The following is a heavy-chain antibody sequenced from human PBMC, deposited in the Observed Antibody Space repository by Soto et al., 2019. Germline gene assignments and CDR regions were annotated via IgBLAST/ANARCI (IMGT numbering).Heavy chain of an antibody. CDR3: AKDRKGSYCSGGTCYSFDY. J-gene: IGHJ4*02. CDR1: GFTISTYV. D-gene: IGHD2-15*01. CDR2: ISGSSDNT. V-gene: IGHV3-23*01. Sequence: PGGSLRLSCAASGFTISTYVMSWVRQAPGKGLEWVSAISGSSDNTYYADSARGRFTISRDPSKSTLYLQMNSLRAEDTAVYYCAKDRKGSYCSGGTCYSFDYWGQGTLVTV.